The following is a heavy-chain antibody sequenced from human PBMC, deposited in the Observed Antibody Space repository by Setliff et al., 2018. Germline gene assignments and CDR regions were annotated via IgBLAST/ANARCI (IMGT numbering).Heavy chain of an antibody. V-gene: IGHV3-53*01. CDR2: IYNSDSR. Sequence: PGGSLRLSCAVSGLIVSDIHMTWVRQTPGKGLEWLSVIYNSDSRYYADSVKGRFTISRDNAKTSLYLQMDSLRVEDTAVYFCARSPGWIPWFDSWGQGTLVTVSS. CDR3: ARSPGWIPWFDS. J-gene: IGHJ5*01. D-gene: IGHD5-18*01. CDR1: GLIVSDIH.